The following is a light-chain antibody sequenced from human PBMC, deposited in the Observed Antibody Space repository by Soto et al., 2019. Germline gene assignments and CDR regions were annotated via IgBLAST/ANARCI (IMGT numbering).Light chain of an antibody. CDR3: QLYDNSPPMYT. V-gene: IGKV3-20*01. CDR2: GVS. Sequence: EIVLTQSPGTLSLSPGERATLSCRASQSVSSTYLSWYQQRPGPGQAPSLLIYGVSNRATGIPDRFSGSGSGTDFTLTISRLEPEDFAVYYCQLYDNSPPMYTFGQVTKLEIK. J-gene: IGKJ2*01. CDR1: QSVSSTY.